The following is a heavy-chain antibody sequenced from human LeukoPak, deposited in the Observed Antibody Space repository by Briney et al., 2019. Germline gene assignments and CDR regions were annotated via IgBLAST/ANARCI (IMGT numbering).Heavy chain of an antibody. Sequence: ASVKVSCKASGYTFTGYYIHWVRQAPGQGLGWMGWINPNSGGTNYAQNFQGRVTMTRDTSISTAYMELSRLRSDDTAVYYCARDDAASPDNAFDIWGQGTMVTVSS. CDR2: INPNSGGT. D-gene: IGHD6-25*01. V-gene: IGHV1-2*02. CDR3: ARDDAASPDNAFDI. J-gene: IGHJ3*02. CDR1: GYTFTGYY.